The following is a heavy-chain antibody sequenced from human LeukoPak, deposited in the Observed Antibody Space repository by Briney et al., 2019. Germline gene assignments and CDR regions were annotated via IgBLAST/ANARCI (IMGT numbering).Heavy chain of an antibody. Sequence: GGSLRVSCKASGFIFNNYWMHWVRQAPGKGLVWVSRINGDGRDTTYADFVRGRFTFSRDNAKNTLYLQMNSLRAEDTAVYYCARTNEGGYFAYWGQGALVTVSS. CDR3: ARTNEGGYFAY. V-gene: IGHV3-74*01. CDR1: GFIFNNYW. J-gene: IGHJ4*02. CDR2: INGDGRDT. D-gene: IGHD2-8*01.